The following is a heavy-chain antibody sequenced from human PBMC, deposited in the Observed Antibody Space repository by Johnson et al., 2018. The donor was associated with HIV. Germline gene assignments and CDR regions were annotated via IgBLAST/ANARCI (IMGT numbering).Heavy chain of an antibody. CDR3: ASGGPKQLTIFGVVTPGAFDI. Sequence: VQLVESGGGLVQPGRSLRLSCAASGFTFSSYGMHWVRQAPGKGLEWVAVLWYDGSNKYYADSVKGRFTIPRDNSKNTLYLQMNSLRAEDTAVYYCASGGPKQLTIFGVVTPGAFDIWSQGTMVTVSS. CDR2: LWYDGSNK. CDR1: GFTFSSYG. J-gene: IGHJ3*02. D-gene: IGHD3-3*01. V-gene: IGHV3-33*01.